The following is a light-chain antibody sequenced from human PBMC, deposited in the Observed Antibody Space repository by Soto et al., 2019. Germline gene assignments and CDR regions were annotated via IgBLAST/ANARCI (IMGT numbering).Light chain of an antibody. CDR2: ANS. Sequence: QSVLTQPPSVSGTPGQSVSISCSGTTSNIGSNTVNWYQQVPGTAPKLLIYANSQRRSGVPGRLSGSKSGTSASLAFSGLQSEDEADYYCATWDDSRNGWVFGGGTKLTVL. CDR1: TSNIGSNT. CDR3: ATWDDSRNGWV. J-gene: IGLJ3*02. V-gene: IGLV1-44*01.